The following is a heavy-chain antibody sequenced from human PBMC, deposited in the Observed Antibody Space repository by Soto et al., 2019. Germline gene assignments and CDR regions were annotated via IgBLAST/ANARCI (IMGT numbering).Heavy chain of an antibody. CDR1: GFTFSSYA. J-gene: IGHJ4*02. CDR3: AKDLRDFWSGYYISVIDY. CDR2: ISGSGGST. V-gene: IGHV3-23*01. D-gene: IGHD3-3*01. Sequence: GGSLRLSCAASGFTFSSYAMSWVRQAPGKGLEWVSAISGSGGSTYYADSVKGRFTISRDNSKNTLYLQMNSLRAEDTAVYYCAKDLRDFWSGYYISVIDYWGQGTLVTVSS.